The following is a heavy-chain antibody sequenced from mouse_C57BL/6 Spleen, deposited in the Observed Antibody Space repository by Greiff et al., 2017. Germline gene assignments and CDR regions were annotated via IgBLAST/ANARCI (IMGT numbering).Heavy chain of an antibody. J-gene: IGHJ4*01. CDR3: TIYSNYEDYAMDH. V-gene: IGHV1-5*01. Sequence: VQLKQSGTVLARPGASVKMSCKTSGYTFTSYWMHWVKQRPGQGLEWIGAIYPGNSDTSYNQKFKGKAKLTAVTSASTAYMELSSLTNEDSAVYYCTIYSNYEDYAMDHWGQGTSVTVSS. CDR1: GYTFTSYW. CDR2: IYPGNSDT. D-gene: IGHD2-5*01.